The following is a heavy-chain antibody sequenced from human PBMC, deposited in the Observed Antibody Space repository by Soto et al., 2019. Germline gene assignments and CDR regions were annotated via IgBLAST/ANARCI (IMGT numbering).Heavy chain of an antibody. V-gene: IGHV4-39*01. J-gene: IGHJ4*02. CDR2: VAYTGTT. Sequence: QLQLRESGPGLERPSETLSLSCFVSGDSIDSHGSHWSWIRQSPGKGLEWIGTVAYTGTTYYPPPRRSRVTDSSYESKNQFSLKLTSVTAADTAVYYWARHRAFNTACDFDHWGQGTLVTVSS. D-gene: IGHD2-21*01. CDR3: ARHRAFNTACDFDH. CDR1: GDSIDSHGSH.